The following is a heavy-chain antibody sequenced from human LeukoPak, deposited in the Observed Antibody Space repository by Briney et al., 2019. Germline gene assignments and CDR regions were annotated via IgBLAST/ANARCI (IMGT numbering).Heavy chain of an antibody. Sequence: SETLSLTCTVSGGSISSSSYYWGWIRQPPGKGLEWIGSIYYSGSTYYNPSLKSRVTISVDPSKNQFSLKLSSVTAADTDVYYCARGGTPRYYDFWSGPPGFRSYYFDYWGQGTLVTVSS. CDR3: ARGGTPRYYDFWSGPPGFRSYYFDY. CDR1: GGSISSSSYY. D-gene: IGHD3-3*01. V-gene: IGHV4-39*01. J-gene: IGHJ4*02. CDR2: IYYSGST.